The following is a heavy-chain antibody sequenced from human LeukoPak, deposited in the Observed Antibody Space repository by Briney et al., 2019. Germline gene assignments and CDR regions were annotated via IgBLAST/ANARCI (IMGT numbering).Heavy chain of an antibody. D-gene: IGHD1-26*01. CDR2: INHSGST. Sequence: SETLSLTCAVYGGSFSGYYWSWIRQPPGRGLEWIGEINHSGSTNYNPSLKSRVTISVDTSKNQFSLKLSSVTAADTAVYYCARGGGRSDYWGQGTLVTVSS. CDR1: GGSFSGYY. V-gene: IGHV4-34*01. J-gene: IGHJ4*02. CDR3: ARGGGRSDY.